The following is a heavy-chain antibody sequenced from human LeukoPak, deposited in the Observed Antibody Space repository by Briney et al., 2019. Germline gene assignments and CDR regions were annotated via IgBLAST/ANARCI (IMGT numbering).Heavy chain of an antibody. CDR1: GYTFTSYY. V-gene: IGHV1-46*01. CDR2: INPSGGST. CDR3: ARERDYSNYIPYYYMDV. J-gene: IGHJ6*03. D-gene: IGHD4-11*01. Sequence: ASVKVSCKASGYTFTSYYMHWVRQAPGQGLEWMGIINPSGGSTSYAQKFQGRVTMTRDTSTSTVYMELSSLRSVDTAVYYCARERDYSNYIPYYYMDVWGKGTTVTVSS.